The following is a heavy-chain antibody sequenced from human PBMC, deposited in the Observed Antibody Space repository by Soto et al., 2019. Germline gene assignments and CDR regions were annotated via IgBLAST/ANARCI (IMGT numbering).Heavy chain of an antibody. CDR3: AKTTEGLDIVVVPAATSFDY. V-gene: IGHV3-23*01. J-gene: IGHJ4*02. D-gene: IGHD2-2*01. CDR2: ISGSGGST. CDR1: GFTLSSYA. Sequence: PGGSLRLSCAASGFTLSSYAMSWVRQAPEKGLEKVSAISGSGGSTYYADSVKGRFTISRDNSKNTLYLQMNSLRAEDTAVYYCAKTTEGLDIVVVPAATSFDYWGQGTLVTVSS.